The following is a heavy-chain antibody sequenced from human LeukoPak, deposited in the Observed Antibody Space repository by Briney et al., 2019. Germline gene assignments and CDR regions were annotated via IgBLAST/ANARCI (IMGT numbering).Heavy chain of an antibody. D-gene: IGHD2-2*01. J-gene: IGHJ4*02. Sequence: SETLSLTCTVSGGSISNYYWSWIRQPPGKGLEWIGYIYYSGSTNYNPSLKSRVTISVDTSKNQFSLKLSSVTAADTAVYYCARHPGKYRPFDCWGQGALVTVSS. V-gene: IGHV4-59*08. CDR1: GGSISNYY. CDR3: ARHPGKYRPFDC. CDR2: IYYSGST.